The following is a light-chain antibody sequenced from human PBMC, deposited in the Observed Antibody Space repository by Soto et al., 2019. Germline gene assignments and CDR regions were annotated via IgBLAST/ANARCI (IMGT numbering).Light chain of an antibody. V-gene: IGLV3-21*04. J-gene: IGLJ2*01. CDR3: RVWDSSSDHLV. Sequence: SYELTQPPSVSVAPGKTARITCGGNNIGSKSVHWYQQKPGQAPVLVIYYDSDRPSGIPERFSGSNSGNTATLTISRLEAGDEADYYCRVWDSSSDHLVFGGGTKLTVL. CDR1: NIGSKS. CDR2: YDS.